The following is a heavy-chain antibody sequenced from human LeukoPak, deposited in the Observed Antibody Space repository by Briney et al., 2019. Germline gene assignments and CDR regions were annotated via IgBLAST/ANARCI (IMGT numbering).Heavy chain of an antibody. CDR2: INWNGGST. CDR1: GFTFDDFA. V-gene: IGHV3-20*04. D-gene: IGHD6-19*01. CDR3: ARVRGATVAGTSDYFDY. Sequence: GGSLRLSCTASGFTFDDFAMSWVRQTPGKGLEWVSGINWNGGSTHYADSVKGRFTISRDNTKHSLHLQMISLRAEDTALYYCARVRGATVAGTSDYFDYWGQGTLVTVPS. J-gene: IGHJ4*02.